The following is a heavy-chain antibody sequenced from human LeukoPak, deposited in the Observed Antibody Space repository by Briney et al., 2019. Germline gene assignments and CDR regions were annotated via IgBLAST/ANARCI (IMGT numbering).Heavy chain of an antibody. CDR3: AREVGLLWFGESPRGYMDV. V-gene: IGHV3-23*01. Sequence: GGSLRLSCAASGFTFSSYGMSWVRQAPGKGLEWVSAISGSGGSTYYADSVKGRFTISRDNAKNSLYLQMNSLRAEDTAVYYCAREVGLLWFGESPRGYMDVWGKGTTVTISS. D-gene: IGHD3-10*01. CDR1: GFTFSSYG. CDR2: ISGSGGST. J-gene: IGHJ6*03.